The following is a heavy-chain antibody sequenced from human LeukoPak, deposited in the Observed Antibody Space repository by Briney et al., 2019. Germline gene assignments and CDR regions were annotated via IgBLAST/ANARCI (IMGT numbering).Heavy chain of an antibody. CDR2: ISSRGSSI. V-gene: IGHV3-48*02. J-gene: IGHJ4*02. D-gene: IGHD6-19*01. CDR1: GFTLSSYN. Sequence: GGSLRLSCATSGFTLSSYNMNWVRQAPGKGLEWVSYISSRGSSIQYADSVKGRFTISRDNAKNSLYLQIDSLRDDDTAVYYCARTYNSGWYFDYWGQGTLVTVSS. CDR3: ARTYNSGWYFDY.